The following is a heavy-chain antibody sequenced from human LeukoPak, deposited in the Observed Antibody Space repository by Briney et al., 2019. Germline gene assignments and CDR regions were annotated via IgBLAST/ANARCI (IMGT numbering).Heavy chain of an antibody. V-gene: IGHV4-38-2*02. Sequence: SETLSLTCSVSGYSISSGYDWGWIRQPPGKGLEWIGSIYHSASNYYNPSLKSRVTISVDTSKNQFSLKLSSVPAADTAVYYCARDNGSGSNDWFDPWGQGTLVTVSS. CDR2: IYHSASN. CDR3: ARDNGSGSNDWFDP. CDR1: GYSISSGYD. D-gene: IGHD3-10*01. J-gene: IGHJ5*02.